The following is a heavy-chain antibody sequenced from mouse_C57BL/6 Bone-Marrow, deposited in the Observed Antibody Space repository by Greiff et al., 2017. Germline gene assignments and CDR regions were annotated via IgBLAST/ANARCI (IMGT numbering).Heavy chain of an antibody. J-gene: IGHJ4*01. Sequence: QVQLQQSGPGLVAPSQSLSITCTVSGFSLTSYGVHWVRQPPGKGLEWLVVIWSDGSTTYNSALKSRLSISKDNSKSQVFLKMNSLQTDDTAMYYCARQGTAQATSSYYAMDYWGQGTSVTVSS. D-gene: IGHD3-2*02. CDR2: IWSDGST. V-gene: IGHV2-6-1*01. CDR1: GFSLTSYG. CDR3: ARQGTAQATSSYYAMDY.